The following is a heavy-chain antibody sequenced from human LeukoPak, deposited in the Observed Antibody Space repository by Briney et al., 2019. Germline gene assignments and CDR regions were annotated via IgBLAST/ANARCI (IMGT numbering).Heavy chain of an antibody. Sequence: GGSLRLSCAASGFTLSNYGIHWVRQAPGKGLEWVAVIYDDGSKEYFADSVKGRFTISRDNSKNTAVLQMNSLRAEDTAVFYCARDFKSGYVDSWGRGTLVTVSS. J-gene: IGHJ4*02. V-gene: IGHV3-33*01. CDR3: ARDFKSGYVDS. CDR1: GFTLSNYG. CDR2: IYDDGSKE. D-gene: IGHD3-3*01.